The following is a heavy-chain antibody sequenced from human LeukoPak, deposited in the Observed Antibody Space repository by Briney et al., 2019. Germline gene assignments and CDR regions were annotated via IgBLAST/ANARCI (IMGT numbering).Heavy chain of an antibody. CDR1: GASGSGFY. V-gene: IGHV4-59*02. Sequence: SETLSLTCTVSGASGSGFYWTWIRQPPGKGLEWSGYIQNSESTDYNPAFKSRATISLDTSKNQVSLRLNSVTSADTAVYYCARDWWLGSPSLQGYFFGLDVWGQGTTVTVSS. J-gene: IGHJ6*02. CDR2: IQNSEST. CDR3: ARDWWLGSPSLQGYFFGLDV. D-gene: IGHD2-15*01.